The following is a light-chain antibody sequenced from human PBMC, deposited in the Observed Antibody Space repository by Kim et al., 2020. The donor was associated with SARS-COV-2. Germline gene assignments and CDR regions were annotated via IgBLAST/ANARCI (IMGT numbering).Light chain of an antibody. CDR2: YDS. J-gene: IGLJ2*01. Sequence: VSVAPGKTARSTCRGNNIGSKSEHWYQRKPGQATVMVIYYDSDGPSGIPERFSGSNSGNTATLTISRVEAGDEADYYCQVCDSGVVFGGGTQLTVL. V-gene: IGLV3-21*04. CDR1: NIGSKS. CDR3: QVCDSGVV.